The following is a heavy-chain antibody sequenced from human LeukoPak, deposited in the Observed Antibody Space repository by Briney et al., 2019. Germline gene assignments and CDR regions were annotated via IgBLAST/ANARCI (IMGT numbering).Heavy chain of an antibody. Sequence: PGGSLRLSCAASGFTFRSYSMNWVRQAPGKGLEWVSYISSSSRTIYYADSVKGRLTISRDNAKNSLYLQMNSLRAEDTAVYYCARGYRPIIAVAGTVDYWGQGTLVTVSS. CDR1: GFTFRSYS. CDR2: ISSSSRTI. D-gene: IGHD6-19*01. J-gene: IGHJ4*02. CDR3: ARGYRPIIAVAGTVDY. V-gene: IGHV3-48*04.